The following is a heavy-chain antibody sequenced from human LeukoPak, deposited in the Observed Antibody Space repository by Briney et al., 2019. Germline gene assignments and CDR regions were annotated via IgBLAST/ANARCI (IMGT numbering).Heavy chain of an antibody. V-gene: IGHV3-23*01. J-gene: IGHJ4*02. CDR3: AKFYDILTGYIDY. Sequence: GGSLRLSCAASGFTFSGYAMSRVRQSPGKGLEWVSAISGGGGTTYYAYYADSVKGRFTISRDNSKNTLYLLMNSLRAEDTAVYYCAKFYDILTGYIDYWGQGTMVTVSS. CDR2: ISGGGGTTYYA. CDR1: GFTFSGYA. D-gene: IGHD3-9*01.